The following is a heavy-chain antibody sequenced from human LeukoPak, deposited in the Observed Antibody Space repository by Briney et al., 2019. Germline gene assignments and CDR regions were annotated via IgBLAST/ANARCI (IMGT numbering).Heavy chain of an antibody. J-gene: IGHJ5*02. CDR3: AREEDIVLMVYAGKKFDP. Sequence: SETLSLTCTVSGGSISSGSYYWSWIRQPAGKGLEWIGRIYSSGSTNYNSSLKSRVTISLDTSKNQFSLKLSSATAADTAVCYCAREEDIVLMVYAGKKFDPWGQGTLVTVSS. CDR2: IYSSGST. D-gene: IGHD2-8*01. V-gene: IGHV4-61*02. CDR1: GGSISSGSYY.